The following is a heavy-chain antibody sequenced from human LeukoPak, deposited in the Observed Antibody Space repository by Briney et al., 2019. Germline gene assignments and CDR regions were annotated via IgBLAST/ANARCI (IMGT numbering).Heavy chain of an antibody. CDR2: INPSGGST. J-gene: IGHJ4*02. CDR3: VRFSGSSNFDS. D-gene: IGHD1-26*01. CDR1: GYTFTSYY. V-gene: IGHV1-46*01. Sequence: GASVKVSCKASGYTFTSYYMHWVRQAPGQGLEWMGIINPSGGSTSYAQKFQGRVTMTRDTSTSTVYMELSSLRSEDTAVFYCVRFSGSSNFDSWGQGTPVTVSS.